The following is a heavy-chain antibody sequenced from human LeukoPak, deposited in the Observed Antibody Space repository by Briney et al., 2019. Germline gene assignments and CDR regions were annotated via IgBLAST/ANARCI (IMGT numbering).Heavy chain of an antibody. V-gene: IGHV3-30*02. D-gene: IGHD1-26*01. Sequence: PGGSLRLSCAASGFTFSSYGMHWVRQAPGKGLEWVAFIRYDGSSKYYADSVKGRFTISRDNSKNTLYLQMNSLRAEDTAVYYCAKDRGSAFGYWGQGTLVTVSS. CDR3: AKDRGSAFGY. CDR1: GFTFSSYG. CDR2: IRYDGSSK. J-gene: IGHJ4*02.